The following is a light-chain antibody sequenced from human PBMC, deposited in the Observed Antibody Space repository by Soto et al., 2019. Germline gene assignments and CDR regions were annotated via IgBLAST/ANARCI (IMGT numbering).Light chain of an antibody. CDR1: SPNIGAGYD. Sequence: QSALTQPPSVSGAPGQRVTISCTGTSPNIGAGYDVHWYQQLPGTAPKLLIYGDSNRPSGVPDRFSGSKSGTSTSLAITGLQAEDEADYYCQSYDNSLSGSLFGTGTKVTVL. CDR3: QSYDNSLSGSL. V-gene: IGLV1-40*01. CDR2: GDS. J-gene: IGLJ1*01.